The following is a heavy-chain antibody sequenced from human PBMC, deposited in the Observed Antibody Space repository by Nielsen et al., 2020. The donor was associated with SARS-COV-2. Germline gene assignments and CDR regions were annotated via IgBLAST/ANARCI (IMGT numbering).Heavy chain of an antibody. Sequence: ASVKVSCKASGYTFTSYDINWVRQATGQGLEWMGWMNPNSGNTGYAQKFQGRVTMTRNTSISTAYMELSRLRSDDTAVYYCARGGYDILTGFYYYYMDVWGKGTTVTVSS. V-gene: IGHV1-8*01. CDR2: MNPNSGNT. CDR3: ARGGYDILTGFYYYYMDV. D-gene: IGHD3-9*01. CDR1: GYTFTSYD. J-gene: IGHJ6*03.